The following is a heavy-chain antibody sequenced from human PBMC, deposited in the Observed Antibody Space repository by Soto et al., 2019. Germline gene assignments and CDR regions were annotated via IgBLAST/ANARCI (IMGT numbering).Heavy chain of an antibody. CDR1: GFTFSSYA. D-gene: IGHD2-21*01. CDR2: IYSDGST. V-gene: IGHV3-66*01. Sequence: GGSLRLSCAASGFTFSSYAMSWVRQAPGQGLEWVSGIYSDGSTHYADSVKGRFTISRDNSKNTLYLQMNTLRAEDTGVYYCTRDPTTSIVTDYWGQGTLVTVSS. CDR3: TRDPTTSIVTDY. J-gene: IGHJ4*02.